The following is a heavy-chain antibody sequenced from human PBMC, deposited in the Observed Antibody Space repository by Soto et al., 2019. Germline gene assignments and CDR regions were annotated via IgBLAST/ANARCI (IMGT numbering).Heavy chain of an antibody. J-gene: IGHJ4*02. CDR2: IYYSGST. CDR3: ARHLSPWLSGVPGIAVAADY. CDR1: GGSISSSSYY. Sequence: SETLSLTCTVSGGSISSSSYYWGWIRQPPGKGLEWIGSIYYSGSTYYNPSLKSRVTISVDTSKNQFSLKLSSVTAAETAVYYCARHLSPWLSGVPGIAVAADYWGQGTLVTVSS. D-gene: IGHD6-19*01. V-gene: IGHV4-39*01.